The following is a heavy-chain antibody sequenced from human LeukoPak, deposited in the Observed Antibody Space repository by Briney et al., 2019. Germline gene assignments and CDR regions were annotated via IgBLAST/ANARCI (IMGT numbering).Heavy chain of an antibody. CDR1: GFTFSSYS. D-gene: IGHD2-15*01. Sequence: GGSLRLSCAASGFTFSSYSMNWVRQAPGKGLEWVSSISSSSSYIYYADSVKGRFTISRDNAKNSLYLQMNSLRAEDTAVYYCARLQGYCSGGSCLPFFDYWGQGTLVTVSS. J-gene: IGHJ4*02. V-gene: IGHV3-21*01. CDR3: ARLQGYCSGGSCLPFFDY. CDR2: ISSSSSYI.